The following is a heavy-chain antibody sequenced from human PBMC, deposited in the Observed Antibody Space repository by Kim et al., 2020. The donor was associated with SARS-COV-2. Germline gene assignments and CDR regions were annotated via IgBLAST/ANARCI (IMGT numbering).Heavy chain of an antibody. CDR2: T. D-gene: IGHD1-26*01. Sequence: TNYTPSLKRRVTISVDTSQNQFSLKLSSVTAADTAVYYCARGGWERHFDYWGQGTLVTVSS. J-gene: IGHJ4*02. CDR3: ARGGWERHFDY. V-gene: IGHV4-34*01.